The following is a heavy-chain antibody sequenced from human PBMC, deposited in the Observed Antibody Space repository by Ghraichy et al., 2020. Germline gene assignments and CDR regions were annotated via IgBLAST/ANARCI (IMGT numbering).Heavy chain of an antibody. D-gene: IGHD6-13*01. Sequence: GGSLRLSCAASGFTFSSYDMHWVRQATGKGLEWVSAIGTAGDTYYPGSVKGRFTISRENAKNSLYLQMNSLRAGDTAVYYCARVAAAAEFDYWGQGTLVTVSS. CDR2: IGTAGDT. J-gene: IGHJ4*02. CDR3: ARVAAAAEFDY. CDR1: GFTFSSYD. V-gene: IGHV3-13*01.